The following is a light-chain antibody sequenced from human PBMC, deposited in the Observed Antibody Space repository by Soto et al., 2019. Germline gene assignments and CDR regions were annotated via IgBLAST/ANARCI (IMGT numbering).Light chain of an antibody. V-gene: IGLV2-14*01. CDR2: DVS. Sequence: QSVLTQPASVSGSPGQSFTISCTGTSSDVGGYNYVSWYQQHPGKAPKLMIYDVSNRPSGVSNRFSGSKSGNTASLTISGLQAEDEAAYYCSSYTSSSTPVVFGGGTKLTVL. J-gene: IGLJ2*01. CDR3: SSYTSSSTPVV. CDR1: SSDVGGYNY.